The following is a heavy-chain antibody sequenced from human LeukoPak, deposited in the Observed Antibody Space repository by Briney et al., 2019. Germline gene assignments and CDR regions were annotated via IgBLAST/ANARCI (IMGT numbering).Heavy chain of an antibody. CDR3: AKGGRVRGVTYYFDY. D-gene: IGHD3-10*01. Sequence: GGSLRLSCAASGFTFSSYAMSWVRQPPGKGLEWVSAISGSGGSTYYADSVKGRFTISRDNSKNTLYLQMNSLRAEDTAVYYCAKGGRVRGVTYYFDYWGQGTLVTVSS. CDR1: GFTFSSYA. CDR2: ISGSGGST. J-gene: IGHJ4*02. V-gene: IGHV3-23*01.